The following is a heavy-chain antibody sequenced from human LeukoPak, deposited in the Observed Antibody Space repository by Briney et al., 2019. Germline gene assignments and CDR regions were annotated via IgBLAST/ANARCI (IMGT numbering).Heavy chain of an antibody. D-gene: IGHD3-10*01. V-gene: IGHV3-23*01. CDR1: GFTFSSYA. CDR2: ISGSGGST. Sequence: PGGSLRLSCAASGFTFSSYAMSWVRQAPGKGLEWVSAISGSGGSTYYADSVKGRFTISRDNSKNTLYLQMNSLRAEDTAVYYCAKVGIPMVWVNYGYFDYWGQGTLVTVSS. CDR3: AKVGIPMVWVNYGYFDY. J-gene: IGHJ4*02.